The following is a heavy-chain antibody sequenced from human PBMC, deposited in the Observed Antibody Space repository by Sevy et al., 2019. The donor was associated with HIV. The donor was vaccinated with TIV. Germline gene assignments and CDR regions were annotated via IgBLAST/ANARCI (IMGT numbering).Heavy chain of an antibody. CDR2: IGTASDT. J-gene: IGHJ4*02. Sequence: GGSLRLSCAASGFTFSSYDMHWVRQVTGKGLEWVSGIGTASDTYYEDSVEGRFTISRENAGNSLYLQMNSLGAGDTAVYYCTRVGRGTNWHGFDSWGQGTLVTVSS. D-gene: IGHD1-1*01. CDR1: GFTFSSYD. CDR3: TRVGRGTNWHGFDS. V-gene: IGHV3-13*01.